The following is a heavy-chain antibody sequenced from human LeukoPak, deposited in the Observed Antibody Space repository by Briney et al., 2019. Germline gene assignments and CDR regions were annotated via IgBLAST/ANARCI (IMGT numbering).Heavy chain of an antibody. CDR1: GFTISNAW. CDR2: IKSKTDGGTT. D-gene: IGHD2-21*02. V-gene: IGHV3-15*01. CDR3: PVHCGGDCYVDY. J-gene: IGHJ4*02. Sequence: GGSLRLSCAASGFTISNAWMSWVRQAPGKGLEWAGRIKSKTDGGTTDYAAPVKGRFIISRDDSKNTLYLQMNSLKTEDTAVYYPPVHCGGDCYVDYWGQGTLVTVSS.